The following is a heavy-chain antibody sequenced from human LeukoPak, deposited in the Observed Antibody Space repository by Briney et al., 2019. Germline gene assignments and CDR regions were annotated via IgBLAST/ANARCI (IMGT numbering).Heavy chain of an antibody. CDR1: GVTACGNY. V-gene: IGHV3-66*01. CDR2: SYSCGNT. D-gene: IGHD2-15*01. CDR3: ARGVVNLYFDY. J-gene: IGHJ4*02. Sequence: GGSLRLSCAASGVTACGNYMTWVPPAPEEGRDWVTLSYSCGNTYYADSVTVRLTISRDNSKNKLYLQMNSLRAEDSAVYYCARGVVNLYFDYWGQGTLVTVSS.